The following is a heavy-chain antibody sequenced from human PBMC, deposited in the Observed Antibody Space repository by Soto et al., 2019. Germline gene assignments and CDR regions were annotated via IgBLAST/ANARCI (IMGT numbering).Heavy chain of an antibody. CDR2: IYYSGST. V-gene: IGHV4-31*01. D-gene: IGHD1-1*01. CDR3: XXXVANWNRHXDY. Sequence: QVQLQESGPGLVKPSQTLSLTCTVSGGSISSGGYYWSWIRQHPGKGLEWIGYIYYSGSTXXNPXXXXXXXXXXXXXXXXXXXXXXXXXXXXXXXYXXXXXVANWNRHXDYWGQGTLVTVSS. J-gene: IGHJ4*02. CDR1: GGSISSGGYY.